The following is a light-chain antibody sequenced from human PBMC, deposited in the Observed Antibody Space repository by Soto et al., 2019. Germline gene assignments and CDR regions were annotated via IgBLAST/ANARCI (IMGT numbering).Light chain of an antibody. Sequence: EIVMTQSPATLSVSPGERATLSCRASQSISTELAWYQQKPGQPPRLLIYSASTRATGVPARFTGSGSGSEFTLTISGLQSEDFAVYYCQQGHNWPLTFGQGTMLEL. J-gene: IGKJ2*01. V-gene: IGKV3-15*01. CDR3: QQGHNWPLT. CDR1: QSISTE. CDR2: SAS.